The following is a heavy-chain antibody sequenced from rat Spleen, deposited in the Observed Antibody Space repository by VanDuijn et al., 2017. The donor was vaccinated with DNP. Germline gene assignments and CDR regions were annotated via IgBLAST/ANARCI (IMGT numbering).Heavy chain of an antibody. CDR2: ISRGSDTS. J-gene: IGHJ3*01. CDR3: TRVAYNWFPH. V-gene: IGHV5-31*01. CDR1: GFIFSNYW. Sequence: EVQLVESGGGPVQPGRSLKLSCVASGFIFSNYWMTWIRQAPGKGLEWVAYISRGSDTSYYGDSVKGRFTISRDNAKSTLYLQMDSLRSEDTATYYCTRVAYNWFPHWGQGTLVTVSS.